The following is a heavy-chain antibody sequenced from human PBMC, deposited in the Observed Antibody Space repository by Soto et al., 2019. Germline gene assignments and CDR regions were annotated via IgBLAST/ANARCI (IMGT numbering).Heavy chain of an antibody. D-gene: IGHD2-2*01. J-gene: IGHJ4*02. CDR1: GFTFSSYA. CDR2: ISGSGGST. V-gene: IGHV3-23*01. CDR3: AKNSFGYCSSTSCYDDY. Sequence: GGSLRLSCAASGFTFSSYAMSWVRQAPGKGLEWVSAISGSGGSTYYADSVKGRFTISRDNSKNTLYLQMNSLRAEDTAVYYCAKNSFGYCSSTSCYDDYWGQGTLVTGSS.